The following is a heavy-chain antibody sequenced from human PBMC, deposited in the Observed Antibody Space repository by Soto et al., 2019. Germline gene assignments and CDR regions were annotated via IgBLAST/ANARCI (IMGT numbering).Heavy chain of an antibody. CDR2: IYYSGST. D-gene: IGHD6-19*01. J-gene: IGHJ4*02. CDR1: GGSISSYY. Sequence: QVQLQESGPGLVKPSETLSLTCTVSGGSISSYYWSWIRQPPGKGLEWIGYIYYSGSTNYNPSLKSRVTISVDTSKDQSSLKLSSVTAADTAVYYCARHRLQQWLLVEFDYWGQGTLVTVSS. CDR3: ARHRLQQWLLVEFDY. V-gene: IGHV4-59*08.